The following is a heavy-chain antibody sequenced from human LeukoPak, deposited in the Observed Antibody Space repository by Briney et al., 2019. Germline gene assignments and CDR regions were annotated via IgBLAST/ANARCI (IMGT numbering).Heavy chain of an antibody. J-gene: IGHJ5*02. V-gene: IGHV4-59*08. CDR1: GGSISSYY. D-gene: IGHD2-15*01. Sequence: SETLSLTCTLSGGSISSYYWSWIRQPPGKGLEWIGYIYYSVSTNYNPSLKSRVTISVDTSKNQFSLKLSSVTAADTAVYYCARFPGYCSGGSCYLNWFDPWGQGTLVTVSS. CDR2: IYYSVST. CDR3: ARFPGYCSGGSCYLNWFDP.